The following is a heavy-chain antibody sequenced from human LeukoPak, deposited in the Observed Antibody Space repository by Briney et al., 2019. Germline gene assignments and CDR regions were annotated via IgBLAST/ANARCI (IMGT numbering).Heavy chain of an antibody. D-gene: IGHD2-2*01. CDR3: ARERECSSTTCYDYYYMDV. V-gene: IGHV4-4*07. CDR1: GGSISSYY. J-gene: IGHJ6*03. CDR2: IYTSGST. Sequence: SETLSLTCTVSGGSISSYYWSWIRQPAGKGLEWIGRIYTSGSTNYNPSLKSRVTMSVDTSKNQFSLKLSSVTAADTAVYYCARERECSSTTCYDYYYMDVWGKGTTVTVSS.